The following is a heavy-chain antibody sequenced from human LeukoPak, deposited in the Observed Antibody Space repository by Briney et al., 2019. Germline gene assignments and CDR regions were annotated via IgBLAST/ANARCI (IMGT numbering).Heavy chain of an antibody. D-gene: IGHD3-3*01. CDR1: GFTFSNYA. J-gene: IGHJ3*02. CDR2: ISSNGGST. Sequence: PGGSLRLSCAASGFTFSNYAMHWVRQAPGKGLEYVSAISSNGGSTYYANSVKGRFTISRDNSKNTLYLQMGSLRAEDMAVYYCARDISVLGVVSFDGFDIWGQGTMVTVSS. CDR3: ARDISVLGVVSFDGFDI. V-gene: IGHV3-64*01.